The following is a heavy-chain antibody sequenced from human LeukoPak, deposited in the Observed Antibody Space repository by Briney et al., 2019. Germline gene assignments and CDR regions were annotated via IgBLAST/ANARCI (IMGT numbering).Heavy chain of an antibody. CDR3: AREWGQPRD. CDR2: ISTTSSYI. V-gene: IGHV3-21*01. Sequence: GGSLRLSCAASGFTFSSYSMNWVSQAPGKGLEWVSSISTTSSYIYYADSVKGRFTISRDNANNSLFLLMNSLRADDTAVYYCAREWGQPRDWGQGTLVTVSS. D-gene: IGHD7-27*01. J-gene: IGHJ4*02. CDR1: GFTFSSYS.